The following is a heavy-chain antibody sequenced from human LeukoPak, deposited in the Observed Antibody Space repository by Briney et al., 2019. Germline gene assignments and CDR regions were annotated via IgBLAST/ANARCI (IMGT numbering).Heavy chain of an antibody. Sequence: SVKVSCKASGGTFSSYAISWVRQAPGQGLEWMGRIIPILGIANYAQKFQGRVTITADKSTSTAYMELSSLRSEDTAVYYCAREPGSSGKYYFDYWGQGTLATVSS. J-gene: IGHJ4*02. CDR2: IIPILGIA. D-gene: IGHD3-10*01. CDR1: GGTFSSYA. V-gene: IGHV1-69*04. CDR3: AREPGSSGKYYFDY.